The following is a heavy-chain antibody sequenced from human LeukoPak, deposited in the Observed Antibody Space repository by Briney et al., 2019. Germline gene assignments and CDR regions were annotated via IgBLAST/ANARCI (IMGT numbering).Heavy chain of an antibody. V-gene: IGHV3-23*01. D-gene: IGHD1-14*01. J-gene: IGHJ2*01. CDR1: GFTFSSYA. Sequence: GGSLRLSCAASGFTFSSYAMSWVRQAPGKGLEWVSAISGSGGSTYYADSVKGRFTISRDNSKNTLYLQMNSLRAEDTAVYYCAKAPGGEPWRTARYFDLWGRGTLVTVSS. CDR2: ISGSGGST. CDR3: AKAPGGEPWRTARYFDL.